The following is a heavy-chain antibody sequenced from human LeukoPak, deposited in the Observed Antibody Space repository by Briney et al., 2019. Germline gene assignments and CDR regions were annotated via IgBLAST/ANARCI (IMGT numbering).Heavy chain of an antibody. V-gene: IGHV1-18*04. Sequence: ASVKVSCKASGYTFTGYYMHWVRQAPGQGLEWMGWISAYNGNTNYAQKLQGRVTMTTDTSASTAYMELRSLRSDDTAVYYCARSHPFDLWGRGTLVTVYS. CDR3: ARSHPFDL. CDR1: GYTFTGYY. J-gene: IGHJ2*01. CDR2: ISAYNGNT.